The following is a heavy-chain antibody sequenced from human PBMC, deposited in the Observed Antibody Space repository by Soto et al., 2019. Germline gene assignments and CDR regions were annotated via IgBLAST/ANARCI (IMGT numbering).Heavy chain of an antibody. J-gene: IGHJ6*02. V-gene: IGHV1-18*01. D-gene: IGHD2-2*01. CDR1: GYSFTSYG. CDR3: ARGIVVVPAAMLFYYYGMDV. CDR2: ISAYNGNT. Sequence: ASVKVSCKASGYSFTSYGISWVRQAPGQGLEWMGWISAYNGNTNYAQKLQGRVTMTTDTSTSTAYMELRSLRSDDTAVYYCARGIVVVPAAMLFYYYGMDVWGQGTTVTV.